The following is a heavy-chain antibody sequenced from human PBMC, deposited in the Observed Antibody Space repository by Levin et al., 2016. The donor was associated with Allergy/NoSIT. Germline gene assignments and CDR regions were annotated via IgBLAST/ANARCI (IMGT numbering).Heavy chain of an antibody. J-gene: IGHJ3*01. CDR1: GFSLSTYAVG. D-gene: IGHD6-13*01. Sequence: SGPTLVKPTQTLTLTCTYSGFSLSTYAVGVGWIRQPPGAALEWLALIFGDDEVHYSPSLKNSLTITKDTSKNRVVLTMTNMGPVDTGTYYCAHIEPYSGNWYRAFDVWGQGTMVTVSS. V-gene: IGHV2-5*02. CDR3: AHIEPYSGNWYRAFDV. CDR2: IFGDDEV.